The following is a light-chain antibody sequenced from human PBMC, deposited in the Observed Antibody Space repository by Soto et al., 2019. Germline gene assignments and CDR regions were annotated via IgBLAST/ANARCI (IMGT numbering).Light chain of an antibody. V-gene: IGLV1-44*01. CDR1: SSNIGTQT. Sequence: QSVLTQPPSASGTPGQRVTISCSGSSSNIGTQTVNWYQQLPGTAPKLLIYNSNQRPSGVPDRFSGSKSGTSASLTISGLQSEDDADYYCAAWDDSLIGVVFGGGTKLTVL. J-gene: IGLJ2*01. CDR3: AAWDDSLIGVV. CDR2: NSN.